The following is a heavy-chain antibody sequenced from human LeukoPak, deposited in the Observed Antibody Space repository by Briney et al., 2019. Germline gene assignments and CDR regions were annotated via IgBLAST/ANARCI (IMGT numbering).Heavy chain of an antibody. J-gene: IGHJ4*02. CDR2: IYYSGST. CDR3: ARDGGYIPFDY. Sequence: SETLSLTCAVSGGSISSSNWWSWVRQPPGKGLEWVGSIYYSGSTYYNPSLKSRVTISVDTSKNQFSLKLSSVTAADTAVYYCARDGGYIPFDYWGQGTLVTVSS. D-gene: IGHD5-12*01. CDR1: GGSISSSNW. V-gene: IGHV4-4*02.